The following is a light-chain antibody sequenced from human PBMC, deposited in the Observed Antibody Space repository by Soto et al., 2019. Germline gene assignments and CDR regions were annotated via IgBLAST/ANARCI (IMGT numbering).Light chain of an antibody. J-gene: IGLJ1*01. V-gene: IGLV1-40*01. CDR1: SSNIGAGYD. CDR3: QSYDSSLSGWYV. Sequence: QAVVTQPPSVSGAPGQRVTISCTGSSSNIGAGYDVHWYQQLPGTAPKLLIYGNSNRPSGVPDRFSGSKSGTSASLAITGLQAEDEADYYCQSYDSSLSGWYVFGTGTKLTVL. CDR2: GNS.